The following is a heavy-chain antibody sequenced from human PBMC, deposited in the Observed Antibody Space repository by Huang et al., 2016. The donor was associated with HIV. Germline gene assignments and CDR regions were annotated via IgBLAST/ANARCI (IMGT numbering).Heavy chain of an antibody. CDR1: GYTFPNYS. Sequence: QVQLVQSGAEVKKPGASTKVACKASGYTFPNYSIHWVQQAPGHGLEWMGIINPNTGATNYAQKFRGRVTMTRDTSTNTVYMELRSLRSQDTAMYYCGREKGITVMVETNYFDYWGPGSQVTVSS. D-gene: IGHD3-22*01. J-gene: IGHJ4*02. V-gene: IGHV1-46*01. CDR3: GREKGITVMVETNYFDY. CDR2: INPNTGAT.